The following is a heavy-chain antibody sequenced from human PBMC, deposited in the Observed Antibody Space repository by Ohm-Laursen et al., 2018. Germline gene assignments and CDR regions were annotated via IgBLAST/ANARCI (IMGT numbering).Heavy chain of an antibody. J-gene: IGHJ6*02. CDR3: ARLGFYSSPKYSTDV. Sequence: SDTLSLTCAVSGYSISSGYYWGWIRQPPGKGLEWIGSIYHSGSTYYNPSLKSRVPLSLDTPKSQFSLRLTCVTAADTAVYYCARLGFYSSPKYSTDVWGQGTTVTVSS. CDR1: GYSISSGYY. D-gene: IGHD4-11*01. CDR2: IYHSGST. V-gene: IGHV4-38-2*01.